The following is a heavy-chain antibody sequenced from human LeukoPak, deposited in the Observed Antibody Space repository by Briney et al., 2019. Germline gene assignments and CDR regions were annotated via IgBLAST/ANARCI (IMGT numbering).Heavy chain of an antibody. Sequence: GGSLRLSCAASGFTFSIYSINWVRQAPGKGLEWVSAISGSGGSTYYADSVKGRFTISRDNAKNSLYLQMNSLRAEDTAVYYCAKTKTGTHSDYWGQGTLVTVSS. D-gene: IGHD1-1*01. CDR2: ISGSGGST. J-gene: IGHJ4*02. CDR3: AKTKTGTHSDY. V-gene: IGHV3-23*01. CDR1: GFTFSIYS.